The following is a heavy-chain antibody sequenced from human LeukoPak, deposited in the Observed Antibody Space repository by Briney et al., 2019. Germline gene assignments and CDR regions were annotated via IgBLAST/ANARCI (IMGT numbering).Heavy chain of an antibody. J-gene: IGHJ4*02. D-gene: IGHD6-19*01. CDR3: ARAESGWYVDY. CDR2: INHSGST. Sequence: SETLSLTCAVYGGSFSGYYWSWIRQPPGKGLEWIGEINHSGSTNYNPSLKSRVSISVDSSKNQFSLKVSSVTAADTAVYYCARAESGWYVDYWGQGTLVTVSS. V-gene: IGHV4-34*01. CDR1: GGSFSGYY.